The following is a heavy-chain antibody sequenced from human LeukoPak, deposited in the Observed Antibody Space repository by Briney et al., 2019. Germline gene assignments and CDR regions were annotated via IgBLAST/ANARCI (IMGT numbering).Heavy chain of an antibody. Sequence: ASVKVSCKASGYTFTSYAMNWVRQAPGQGLEWMGWINTNTGNPTYAQGFTGRFVFSLDTSVSTAYLQISSLKAEDTAVYYCAREVYPRIAVAGGGPGYWGQGTLVTVSS. CDR1: GYTFTSYA. V-gene: IGHV7-4-1*02. D-gene: IGHD6-19*01. J-gene: IGHJ4*02. CDR3: AREVYPRIAVAGGGPGY. CDR2: INTNTGNP.